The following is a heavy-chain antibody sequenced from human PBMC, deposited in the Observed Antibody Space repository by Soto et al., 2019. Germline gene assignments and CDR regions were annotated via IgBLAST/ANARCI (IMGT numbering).Heavy chain of an antibody. D-gene: IGHD2-21*01. CDR2: INPSGGST. CDR1: GYTFTSYY. CDR3: ATSVIAIQNWFDP. Sequence: ASVKVSCKASGYTFTSYYMHWVRQAPGQGLEWMGIINPSGGSTSYAQKYQGRITMTRDTSTSTVYIVLSSLRSVDTAVYYCATSVIAIQNWFDPWGQGTLVTVSS. J-gene: IGHJ5*02. V-gene: IGHV1-46*03.